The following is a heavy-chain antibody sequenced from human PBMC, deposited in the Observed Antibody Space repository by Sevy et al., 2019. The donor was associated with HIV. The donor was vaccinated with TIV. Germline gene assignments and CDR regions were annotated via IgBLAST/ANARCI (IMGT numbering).Heavy chain of an antibody. Sequence: GGSLRLSCAASGFTFNNFAMSWVRQAPGKGLEWVSGISGSGGSTYYADSVKGRFSISRDNSKNALYLNMGSLRVEDTALYYFAKGVGSTKMGASEIWGQGTMVTVSS. CDR1: GFTFNNFA. D-gene: IGHD3-22*01. CDR2: ISGSGGST. V-gene: IGHV3-23*01. CDR3: AKGVGSTKMGASEI. J-gene: IGHJ3*02.